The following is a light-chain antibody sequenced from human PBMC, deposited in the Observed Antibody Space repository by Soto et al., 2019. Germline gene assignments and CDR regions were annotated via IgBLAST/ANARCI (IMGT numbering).Light chain of an antibody. V-gene: IGKV3D-15*01. CDR1: QGISSY. J-gene: IGKJ5*01. CDR3: QQYNSWPPKIT. CDR2: DAS. Sequence: TTQSPPSLSASTGDRFTISCRATQGISSYLAWYQLKPGLAPRLLVYDASSRATGIPDRFSGSGSGTDFTLTISSLQSEDFAVYYCQQYNSWPPKITFGQGTRLEI.